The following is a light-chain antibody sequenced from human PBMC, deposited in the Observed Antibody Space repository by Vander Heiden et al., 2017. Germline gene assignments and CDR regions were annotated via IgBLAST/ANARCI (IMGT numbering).Light chain of an antibody. J-gene: IGLJ3*02. CDR2: RNT. Sequence: QSVLTQPPSASGTPGQRVTISCSGGLSNIGSHDVYWYQQFPGTAPKLLIYRNTQRPSGVPERFSASKSGTSASLAISGLRSEDEADYYCAAWDDNLSGLFGGGTKLTVL. V-gene: IGLV1-47*01. CDR3: AAWDDNLSGL. CDR1: LSNIGSHD.